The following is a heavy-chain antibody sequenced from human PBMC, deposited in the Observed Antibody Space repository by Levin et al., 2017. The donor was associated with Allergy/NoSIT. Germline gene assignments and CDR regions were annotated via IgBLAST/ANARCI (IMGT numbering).Heavy chain of an antibody. CDR1: GFTFSSYA. V-gene: IGHV3-30*04. CDR2: ISYDGSNK. CDR3: ARGYWVEGGFDY. Sequence: PGGSLRLSCAASGFTFSSYAMHWVRQAPGKGLEWVAVISYDGSNKYYADSVKGRFTISRDNSKNTLYLQMNSLRAEDTAVYYCARGYWVEGGFDYWGQGTLVTVSS. J-gene: IGHJ4*02. D-gene: IGHD2-8*02.